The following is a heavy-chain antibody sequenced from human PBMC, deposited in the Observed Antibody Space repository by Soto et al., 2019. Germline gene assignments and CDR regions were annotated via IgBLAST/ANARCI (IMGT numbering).Heavy chain of an antibody. V-gene: IGHV1-69*13. Sequence: ASVKVSCKASGGTFSSYAISWVRQAPGQGLEWMGGIIPIFGTGNYAQKFQGRVTITADESTSTVYMELSRLRSEDTAVYYCARSAVRVSRQYDYGMDVWGQGXTV. CDR3: ARSAVRVSRQYDYGMDV. D-gene: IGHD3-10*01. CDR2: IIPIFGTG. J-gene: IGHJ6*02. CDR1: GGTFSSYA.